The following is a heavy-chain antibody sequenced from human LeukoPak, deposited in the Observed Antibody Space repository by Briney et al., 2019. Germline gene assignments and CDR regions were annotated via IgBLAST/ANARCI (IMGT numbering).Heavy chain of an antibody. CDR1: GGSFSGYY. CDR3: ARGLGAYCSSTSCSLRPYNWFDP. CDR2: INHSGST. J-gene: IGHJ5*02. Sequence: PSETLSLTCAVYGGSFSGYYWSWIRQPLGKGLEWIGEINHSGSTNYNPSLKSRVTISVDTSKNQFSLKLSSVTAADTAVYYCARGLGAYCSSTSCSLRPYNWFDPWGQGTLVTASS. V-gene: IGHV4-34*01. D-gene: IGHD2-2*01.